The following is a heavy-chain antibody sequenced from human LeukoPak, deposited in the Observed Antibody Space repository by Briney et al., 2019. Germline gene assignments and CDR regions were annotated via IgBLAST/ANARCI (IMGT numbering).Heavy chain of an antibody. CDR1: GYTFTSYY. CDR3: ARGRPLVVPAAGYKKWFDP. V-gene: IGHV1-46*01. D-gene: IGHD2-2*01. Sequence: ASVKVSCKASGYTFTSYYMHWVRQAPGQGLERMGIINPSRGSTSYAHKFQGRVTMTRDTSPSTVYMELSSLRSEDTAVYYCARGRPLVVPAAGYKKWFDPWGQGTLVTVSS. J-gene: IGHJ5*02. CDR2: INPSRGST.